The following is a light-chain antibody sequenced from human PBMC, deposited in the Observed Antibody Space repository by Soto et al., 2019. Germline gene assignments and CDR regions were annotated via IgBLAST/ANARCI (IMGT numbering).Light chain of an antibody. Sequence: SYELTQPPSVSVAPRQTATITCGENNIGSRSVHWYQQKSGQAPVLVVFDDSVRPSGIPERISGYNSGNTATLTISGVEAGDEADYYCQVWDTTSDHWMFGGGTKLTV. CDR3: QVWDTTSDHWM. CDR1: NIGSRS. J-gene: IGLJ3*02. V-gene: IGLV3-21*02. CDR2: DDS.